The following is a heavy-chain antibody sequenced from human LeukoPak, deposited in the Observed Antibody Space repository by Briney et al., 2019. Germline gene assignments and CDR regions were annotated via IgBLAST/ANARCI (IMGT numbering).Heavy chain of an antibody. V-gene: IGHV3-15*07. CDR2: IKSKTDGGTT. Sequence: PGGSLRLSCAASGFTFNNAWMNWVRQAPGKGLEWVGRIKSKTDGGTTDYAAPVKGRFSISRDDSKNTLYLQMNSLKTEDTAVYYCTTEGNVGFLEWLYGYWGQGTLVTVSS. D-gene: IGHD3-3*01. CDR1: GFTFNNAW. CDR3: TTEGNVGFLEWLYGY. J-gene: IGHJ4*02.